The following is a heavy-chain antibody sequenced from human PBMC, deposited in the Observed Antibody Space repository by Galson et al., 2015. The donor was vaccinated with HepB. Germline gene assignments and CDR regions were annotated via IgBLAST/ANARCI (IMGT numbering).Heavy chain of an antibody. CDR1: GYSFTSYW. Sequence: QSGAEVKKPGESLKISCQGSGYSFTSYWIGWVRQMPGKGLEWMGIIYPGDSDTRYSPSFQGQVTISADKSISTAYLQWSSLKASDTAMYYCARQHDSSGYYTPVLDYWGQGTLVTVSS. CDR3: ARQHDSSGYYTPVLDY. V-gene: IGHV5-51*01. J-gene: IGHJ4*02. CDR2: IYPGDSDT. D-gene: IGHD3-22*01.